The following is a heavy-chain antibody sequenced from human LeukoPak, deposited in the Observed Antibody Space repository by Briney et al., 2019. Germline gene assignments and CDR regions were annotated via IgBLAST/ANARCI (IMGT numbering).Heavy chain of an antibody. D-gene: IGHD3-22*01. CDR1: GFTFSDYW. CDR2: IRQDGSAQ. J-gene: IGHJ3*02. CDR3: ARDRGYDGFDI. Sequence: GGSLRLSCAASGFTFSDYWMSWVRQAPGKGLEWVANIRQDGSAQYYVESVKGRFTIARDNAKNSLYLQMNSLRAEDTALYYCARDRGYDGFDIWGQGTTVTVSS. V-gene: IGHV3-7*01.